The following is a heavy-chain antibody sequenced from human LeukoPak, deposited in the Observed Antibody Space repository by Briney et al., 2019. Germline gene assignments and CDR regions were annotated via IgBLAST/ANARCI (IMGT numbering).Heavy chain of an antibody. J-gene: IGHJ4*02. Sequence: PSETLSLTCAVYGGSFSGYYWSWIRQPPGKGLEWIGEINHSGSTNYNPSLKSRVTISVDTSKNQFSLKLSSVTAADTAVYYCARKGGNSGSYYDHYFDYWGQGTLVTVSS. CDR3: ARKGGNSGSYYDHYFDY. V-gene: IGHV4-34*01. CDR2: INHSGST. CDR1: GGSFSGYY. D-gene: IGHD1-26*01.